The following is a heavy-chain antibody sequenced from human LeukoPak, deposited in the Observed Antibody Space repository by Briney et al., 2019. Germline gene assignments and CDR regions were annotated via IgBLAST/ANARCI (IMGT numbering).Heavy chain of an antibody. CDR3: ATRVTASGGYYDY. CDR1: VYTLPQLS. CDR2: FDPEDGET. J-gene: IGHJ4*02. D-gene: IGHD2-21*02. V-gene: IGHV1-24*01. Sequence: ASVKVSCKVCVYTLPQLSMHWVRQAPGKGLEWMGGFDPEDGETIYAQKFQGRVTMTEDTSTDTAYMELSSLRSEDTAVYYCATRVTASGGYYDYWGQGTLVTVSS.